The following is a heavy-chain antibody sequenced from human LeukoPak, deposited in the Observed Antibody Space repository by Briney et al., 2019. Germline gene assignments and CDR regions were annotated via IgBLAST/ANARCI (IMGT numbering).Heavy chain of an antibody. CDR2: ISWNSGSI. V-gene: IGHV3-9*01. Sequence: GGSLRLSYAASGFTFDDYAMHWVRQAPGKGLEWVSGISWNSGSIGYADSVKGRFTISRDNAKNSLYLQMNSLRAEDTALYYCATTDYWGQGTLVTVSS. J-gene: IGHJ4*02. CDR1: GFTFDDYA. D-gene: IGHD1-26*01. CDR3: ATTDY.